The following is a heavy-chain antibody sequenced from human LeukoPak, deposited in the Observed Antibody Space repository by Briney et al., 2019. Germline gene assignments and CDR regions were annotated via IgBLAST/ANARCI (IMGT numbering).Heavy chain of an antibody. V-gene: IGHV3-21*01. CDR1: GFTFSSYS. Sequence: GGSLRLSCAASGFTFSSYSMNWVRQAPGKGLEWVSSISSSSSYIYYADSVKGRFTISRDNAKNSLYLQMNSLRAEDTAVYYCAKDRQYCTNGVCYCFDYWGQGTLVTVSS. J-gene: IGHJ4*02. D-gene: IGHD2-8*01. CDR3: AKDRQYCTNGVCYCFDY. CDR2: ISSSSSYI.